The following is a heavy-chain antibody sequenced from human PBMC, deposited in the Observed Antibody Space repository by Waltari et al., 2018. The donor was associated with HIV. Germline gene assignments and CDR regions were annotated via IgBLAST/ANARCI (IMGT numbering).Heavy chain of an antibody. D-gene: IGHD6-19*01. CDR2: MNPNSGNT. V-gene: IGHV1-8*01. J-gene: IGHJ5*02. CDR3: ARGRQWLAWRSNWFDP. Sequence: QVQLVQSGAEVKKPGASVKVSCKAYGYTFTSYDINWVRQATGQGLDWMGWMNPNSGNTGYAQKFQGRVTVTRNTSISTAYMELSSLRSEDTAVYYCARGRQWLAWRSNWFDPWGQGTLVTVSS. CDR1: GYTFTSYD.